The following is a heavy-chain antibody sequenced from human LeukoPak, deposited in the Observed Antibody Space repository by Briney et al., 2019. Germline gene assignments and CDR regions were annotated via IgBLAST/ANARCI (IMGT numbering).Heavy chain of an antibody. J-gene: IGHJ4*02. V-gene: IGHV3-9*01. CDR3: AKDMEKYSSGWGEGGFDY. CDR1: GFTFDDYA. CDR2: ISWNSGSI. Sequence: PGGSLRFSCAASGFTFDDYAMHWVRQAPGKGLEWVSGISWNSGSIGYADSVKGRFTISRDNAKNSLYLQMNSLRAEDTALYYCAKDMEKYSSGWGEGGFDYWGQGTLVTVSS. D-gene: IGHD6-19*01.